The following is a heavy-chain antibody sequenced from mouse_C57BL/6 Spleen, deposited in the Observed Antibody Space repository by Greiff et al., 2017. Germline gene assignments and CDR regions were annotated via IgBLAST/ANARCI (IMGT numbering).Heavy chain of an antibody. CDR3: AVSITTVVAEGAMDY. CDR2: IYPGSGST. Sequence: QVQLQQPGAELVKPGASVKMSCKASGYTFTSYWITWVKQRPGQGLEWIGDIYPGSGSTNYNEKFKSKATLTVDTSSSTAYMQLSSLTSEDSAVYYCAVSITTVVAEGAMDYWGQGTSVTVSS. CDR1: GYTFTSYW. J-gene: IGHJ4*01. V-gene: IGHV1-55*01. D-gene: IGHD1-1*01.